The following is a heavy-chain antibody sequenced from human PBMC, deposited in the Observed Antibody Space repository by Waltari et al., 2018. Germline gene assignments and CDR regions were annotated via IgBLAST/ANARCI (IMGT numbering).Heavy chain of an antibody. Sequence: QVQLVESGGGLVKPGGSLRLSCAASGFPFSDYYMSWIRQAPGKGREWVSYMSRSGSTIYYADSVKGRFTISRDNAKNSLYLQMNSLRAEDTAVYYCARGDSYGYSFEVDYWGQGTLVTVSS. CDR2: MSRSGSTI. CDR3: ARGDSYGYSFEVDY. D-gene: IGHD5-18*01. V-gene: IGHV3-11*01. J-gene: IGHJ4*02. CDR1: GFPFSDYY.